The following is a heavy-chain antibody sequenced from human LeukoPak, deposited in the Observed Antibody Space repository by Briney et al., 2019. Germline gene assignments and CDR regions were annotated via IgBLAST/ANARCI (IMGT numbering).Heavy chain of an antibody. J-gene: IGHJ3*02. V-gene: IGHV3-66*01. D-gene: IGHD6-6*01. Sequence: PGESLRLSCGASGFTVSTNYMSWVRQAPGKGLEWVSIIYSGGSTYYADSVKGRFTISRDNSKNTLYLQMNSLRAEDTAVYYCASYRYGSSFAFDIWGQGTMVTVSS. CDR2: IYSGGST. CDR1: GFTVSTNY. CDR3: ASYRYGSSFAFDI.